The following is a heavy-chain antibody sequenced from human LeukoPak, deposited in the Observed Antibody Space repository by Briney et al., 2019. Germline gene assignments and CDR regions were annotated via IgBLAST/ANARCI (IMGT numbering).Heavy chain of an antibody. CDR2: ISAYNGNT. CDR1: GFTFTSYG. Sequence: ASVKVSCKASGFTFTSYGISWVRQAPGQGLEWMGWISAYNGNTDYAQKLQGRVTMTTDTSTSTAYMELRSLRCDYTAVYYCARDLDGYNYSDEYFQHWGQGTLVTVSS. D-gene: IGHD5-24*01. V-gene: IGHV1-18*01. J-gene: IGHJ1*01. CDR3: ARDLDGYNYSDEYFQH.